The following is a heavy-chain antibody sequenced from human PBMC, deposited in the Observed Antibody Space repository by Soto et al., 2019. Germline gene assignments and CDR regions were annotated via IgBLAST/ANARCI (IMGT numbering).Heavy chain of an antibody. CDR3: AREGRDGYNNDAFDI. V-gene: IGHV4-59*01. J-gene: IGHJ3*02. CDR2: IYYSGST. Sequence: SETLSLTCTVSGGSISSYYWSWIRQPPGKGLEWIGYIYYSGSTNYNPSLKSRVTISVDTSKNQFSLKLSSVTAADTAVYYCAREGRDGYNNDAFDIWGQGTMVT. CDR1: GGSISSYY. D-gene: IGHD5-12*01.